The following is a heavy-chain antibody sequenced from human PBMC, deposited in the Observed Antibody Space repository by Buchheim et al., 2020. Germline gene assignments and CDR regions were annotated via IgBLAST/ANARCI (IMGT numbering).Heavy chain of an antibody. Sequence: QVQLRESGPGLVKPSETLSLTCTVSGDSINNYYWSWIRQSPGKGLEWIGYVYYTGSPIYNPSLKSRVNILVDRSRKQLSLRLASVTAADTAVYYCGRLLAAGTFVVEHWGQGTL. V-gene: IGHV4-59*01. CDR1: GDSINNYY. CDR3: GRLLAAGTFVVEH. D-gene: IGHD2-21*01. CDR2: VYYTGSP. J-gene: IGHJ4*02.